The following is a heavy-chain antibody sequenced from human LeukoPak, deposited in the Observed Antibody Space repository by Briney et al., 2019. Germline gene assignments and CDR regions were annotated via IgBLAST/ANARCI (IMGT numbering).Heavy chain of an antibody. Sequence: PGESLKISCKASGYKVTNYWIGWVRQMPGKGLEWMTIIYPGDSETRYSPSFQGQVTISADKSIGTMYLQWSSLKTSDTAMYHCARALRTGQGDYVPVLWGQGTLVIVSS. V-gene: IGHV5-51*01. CDR2: IYPGDSET. J-gene: IGHJ4*02. CDR3: ARALRTGQGDYVPVL. D-gene: IGHD4-17*01. CDR1: GYKVTNYW.